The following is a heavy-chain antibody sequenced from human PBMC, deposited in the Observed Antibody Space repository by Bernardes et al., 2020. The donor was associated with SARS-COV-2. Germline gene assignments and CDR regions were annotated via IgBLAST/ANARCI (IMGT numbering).Heavy chain of an antibody. D-gene: IGHD1-1*01. CDR2: ISGSGGRI. CDR3: AKPGTYY. CDR1: GFPFISFA. Sequence: GGSLRLSCAASGFPFISFAMSWVRQAPGKGLEWVSVISGSGGRINYADSVMGRFTISRDNSKNSLFLQMKRLRAEDTAVYYCAKPGTYYWGQGTLVTVSA. V-gene: IGHV3-23*01. J-gene: IGHJ4*02.